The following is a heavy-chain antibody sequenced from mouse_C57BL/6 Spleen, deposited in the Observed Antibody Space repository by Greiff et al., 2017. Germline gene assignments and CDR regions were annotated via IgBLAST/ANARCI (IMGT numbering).Heavy chain of an antibody. CDR2: INPNNGGT. CDR3: ARWGSSWSYYAMDY. J-gene: IGHJ4*01. D-gene: IGHD1-1*01. V-gene: IGHV1-18*01. Sequence: EVKLVESGPELVKPGASVKIPCKASGYTFTDYTMDWVKQSHGKSLEWIGDINPNNGGTIYNQKFKGKATLTVDKSSSTAYMELRSLTSEDSAVYYCARWGSSWSYYAMDYWGQGTSGTVSS. CDR1: GYTFTDYT.